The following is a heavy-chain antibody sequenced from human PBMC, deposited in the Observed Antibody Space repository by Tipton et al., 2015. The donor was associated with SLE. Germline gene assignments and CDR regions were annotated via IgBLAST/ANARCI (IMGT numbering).Heavy chain of an antibody. D-gene: IGHD1-26*01. CDR2: FYYSGST. CDR3: AREVGAYAYYYYYIDV. V-gene: IGHV4-39*07. J-gene: IGHJ6*03. CDR1: GGSISSSSSY. Sequence: TLSLTCTVSGGSISSSSSYWGWIRQPPGKGLEWIGNFYYSGSTNYNPSLKSRVTISVDTSKNQFSLKLSSVTAADTAVYYCAREVGAYAYYYYYIDVWGKGTTVTVSS.